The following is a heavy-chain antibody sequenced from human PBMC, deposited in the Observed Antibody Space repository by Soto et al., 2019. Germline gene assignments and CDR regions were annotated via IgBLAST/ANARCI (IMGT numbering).Heavy chain of an antibody. Sequence: GGSLRLSCAASGFTFSNAWMNWVRQAPGKGLEWVGRIKSKTDGGTTDYAAPVKGRFTISRDDSKNTLYLQMNSLKTEDTAVYYCTTDLSIVLMVYAIPVDYWGQGTLVTVSS. D-gene: IGHD2-8*01. CDR1: GFTFSNAW. CDR3: TTDLSIVLMVYAIPVDY. V-gene: IGHV3-15*07. J-gene: IGHJ4*02. CDR2: IKSKTDGGTT.